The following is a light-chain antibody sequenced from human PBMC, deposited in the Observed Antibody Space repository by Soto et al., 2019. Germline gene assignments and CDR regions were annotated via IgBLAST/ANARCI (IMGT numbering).Light chain of an antibody. CDR2: KAS. Sequence: DIQMTECPSSLSASVGDRVRIACRASQSISSYLAWYQQKPGKAPKRVRYKASRLATGAPSRFRGSGSGTEFPLTISFLKPDDFATYYCQQYNSYSPLTFGGGTKVDIK. V-gene: IGKV1-5*03. J-gene: IGKJ4*01. CDR1: QSISSY. CDR3: QQYNSYSPLT.